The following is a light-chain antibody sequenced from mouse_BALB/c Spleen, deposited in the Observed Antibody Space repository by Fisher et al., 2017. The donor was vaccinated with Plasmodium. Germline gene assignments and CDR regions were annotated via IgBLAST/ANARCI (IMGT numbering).Light chain of an antibody. CDR3: QQSNSWPLT. Sequence: DIVLTQTPVTLSVTPGDSVSLSCRASQSINNNLHWYQQKSHESPRLLINYTSQAISGIPSRFSGSGSGTDFTLSINNVETEDFGVYFCQQSNSWPLTFGAGTKLELK. J-gene: IGKJ5*01. V-gene: IGKV5-43*01. CDR1: QSINNN. CDR2: YTS.